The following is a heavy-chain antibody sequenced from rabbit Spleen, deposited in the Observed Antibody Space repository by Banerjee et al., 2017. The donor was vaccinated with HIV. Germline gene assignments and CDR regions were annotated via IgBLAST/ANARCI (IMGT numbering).Heavy chain of an antibody. CDR1: GFSFSNSYH. Sequence: QEQLVESGGGLVQPEGSLTLTCTASGFSFSNSYHMCWVRQAPGKGLEWIACIYGGSSGSTYYASWAKGRFTISKTSSTTVTLQVTSLIAADTATYFCARSDRVNTWGMPLWGPGTLVTVS. CDR2: IYGGSSGST. J-gene: IGHJ4*01. V-gene: IGHV1S45*01. D-gene: IGHD1-1*01. CDR3: ARSDRVNTWGMPL.